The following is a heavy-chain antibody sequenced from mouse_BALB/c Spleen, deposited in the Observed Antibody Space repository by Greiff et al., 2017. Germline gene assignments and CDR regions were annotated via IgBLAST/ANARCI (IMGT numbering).Heavy chain of an antibody. D-gene: IGHD2-1*01. CDR2: IDPENGDT. J-gene: IGHJ3*01. CDR1: GFNIKDYY. V-gene: IGHV14-4*02. CDR3: SFYGNYEAY. Sequence: EVQLVESGAELVRSGASVKLSCTASGFNIKDYYMHWVKQRPEQGLEWIGWIDPENGDTEYAPKFQGKATMTADTSSNTAYLQLSSLTSEDTAVYYCSFYGNYEAYWGQGTLVTVSA.